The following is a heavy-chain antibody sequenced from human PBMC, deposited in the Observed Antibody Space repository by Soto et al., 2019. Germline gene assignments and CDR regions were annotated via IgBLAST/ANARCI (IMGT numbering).Heavy chain of an antibody. V-gene: IGHV3-33*01. D-gene: IGHD2-21*01. CDR1: GFTFSTSG. CDR2: LWFDGSKR. CDR3: ARGRPKAISTLPLPDS. J-gene: IGHJ4*02. Sequence: QVQLVESGGGVVQPGRSLRLSCAASGFTFSTSGMHWVRQAPGKGLEWVAVLWFDGSKRYYGDSVKGRFTISRDISENTLYLQMDSLRAEDTAVYYCARGRPKAISTLPLPDSWGQGTLVTVSS.